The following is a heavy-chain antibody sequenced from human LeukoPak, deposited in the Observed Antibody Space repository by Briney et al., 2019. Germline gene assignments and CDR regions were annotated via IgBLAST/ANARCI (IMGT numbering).Heavy chain of an antibody. CDR3: AKKYPVGITMVRGVISPIQPLYYMDV. V-gene: IGHV1-46*01. J-gene: IGHJ6*03. CDR2: INPSGGST. Sequence: ASVKVSCKASGYTFTSYGISWVRQAPGQGLEWMGIINPSGGSTSYAQKFQGRVTMTRDMSTSTDYMELSSLRSEDTAVYYCAKKYPVGITMVRGVISPIQPLYYMDVWGKGTTVTISS. CDR1: GYTFTSYG. D-gene: IGHD3-10*01.